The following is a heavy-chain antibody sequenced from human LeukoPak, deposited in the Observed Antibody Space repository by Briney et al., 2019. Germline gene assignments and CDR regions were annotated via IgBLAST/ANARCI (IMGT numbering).Heavy chain of an antibody. D-gene: IGHD3-9*01. V-gene: IGHV4-59*10. CDR3: ARALKFSVVRYFDKQYYYYGMDV. J-gene: IGHJ6*02. CDR1: GGSFSGYY. Sequence: SETLSLTCAVYGGSFSGYYWSWIRQPAGKGLEWIGRIYTSGSTNYNPSLKSRVTMSVDTSKNQFSLKLSSVTAADTAVYYCARALKFSVVRYFDKQYYYYGMDVWGQGTTVTVSS. CDR2: IYTSGST.